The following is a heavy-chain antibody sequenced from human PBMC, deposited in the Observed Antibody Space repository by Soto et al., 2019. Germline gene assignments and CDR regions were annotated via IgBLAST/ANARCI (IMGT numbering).Heavy chain of an antibody. V-gene: IGHV4-34*01. Sequence: SDTLYITCAVYGGSFSCYYWSWIRQPPGKGLEWIGEINHSGSTNYNPSLKSRVTISVDTSKNQFSLKLSSVTAADTAVYYCARGQRRYYYYYGMDVWGQGTTVTVSS. CDR2: INHSGST. CDR1: GGSFSCYY. CDR3: ARGQRRYYYYYGMDV. J-gene: IGHJ6*02.